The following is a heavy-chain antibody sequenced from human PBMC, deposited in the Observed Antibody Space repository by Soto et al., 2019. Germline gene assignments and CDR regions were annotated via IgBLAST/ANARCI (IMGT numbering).Heavy chain of an antibody. CDR3: AGEIGGAGLHL. J-gene: IGHJ5*02. CDR1: GGTFKNYG. CDR2: IIPMFGTT. D-gene: IGHD5-18*01. Sequence: VQLVQSGAEVKKPGSSVKVSCRTSGGTFKNYGFSWVRQAPGQGLEWMGGIIPMFGTTNYGQIFQGRLTITADESTSTASMELSSLKPEDTAVYYCAGEIGGAGLHLWGQGTLVTVSS. V-gene: IGHV1-69*12.